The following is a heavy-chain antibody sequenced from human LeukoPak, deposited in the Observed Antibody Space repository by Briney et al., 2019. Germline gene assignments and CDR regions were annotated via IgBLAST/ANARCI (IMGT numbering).Heavy chain of an antibody. CDR3: ARILVVPAAIRRSGAFDI. Sequence: SETLSLTCTVSGGSISSSSYYWGWIRQPPGKGLEWIGSIYYSGSTYYNPSLKSRVTISVDTSKNQFSLKLSSVTAADTAVYYCARILVVPAAIRRSGAFDIWGQGTMVTVSS. V-gene: IGHV4-39*07. D-gene: IGHD2-2*02. CDR2: IYYSGST. CDR1: GGSISSSSYY. J-gene: IGHJ3*02.